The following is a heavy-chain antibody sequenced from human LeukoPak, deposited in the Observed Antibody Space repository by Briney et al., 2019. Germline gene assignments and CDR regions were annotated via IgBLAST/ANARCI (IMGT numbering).Heavy chain of an antibody. D-gene: IGHD3-22*01. CDR1: GGSISSSSYY. CDR3: ARDPRRYYDSSGYTDWYFDL. Sequence: PSETLSLTCTVSGGSISSSSYYWSWIRQPPGKGLEWIGYIYYSGSTNYNPSLKSRVTISVDTSKNQFSLKLSSVTAADTAVYYCARDPRRYYDSSGYTDWYFDLWGRGTLVTVSS. V-gene: IGHV4-61*01. CDR2: IYYSGST. J-gene: IGHJ2*01.